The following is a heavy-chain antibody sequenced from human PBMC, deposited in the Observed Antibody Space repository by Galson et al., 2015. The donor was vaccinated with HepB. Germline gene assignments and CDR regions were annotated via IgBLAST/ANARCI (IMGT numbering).Heavy chain of an antibody. CDR3: ARHGNWWYRGKLFDY. Sequence: SETLSLTCAVYGASFSDYYWSWIRQPPGKGLEWIGSIYYSGSTYYNPSLKSRVTISVDTSKNQFSLKLSSVTAADTAVYYCARHGNWWYRGKLFDYWGQGTLVTVSS. D-gene: IGHD2-15*01. V-gene: IGHV4-34*01. CDR2: IYYSGST. J-gene: IGHJ4*02. CDR1: GASFSDYY.